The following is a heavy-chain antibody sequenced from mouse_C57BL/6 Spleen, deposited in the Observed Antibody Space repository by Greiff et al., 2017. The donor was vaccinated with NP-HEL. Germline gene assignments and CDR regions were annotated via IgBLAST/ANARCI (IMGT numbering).Heavy chain of an antibody. CDR1: GYTFTSYW. CDR3: ARDYGRGYAMDY. CDR2: IHPNSGST. Sequence: QVQLQQPGAELVKPGASVKLSCKASGYTFTSYWMHWVKQRPGQGLEWIGMIHPNSGSTNYNEKFKSKATLTVDESSSTAYMQLSSLTSEDSAVYYCARDYGRGYAMDYWGQGTSVTVSS. J-gene: IGHJ4*01. V-gene: IGHV1-64*01. D-gene: IGHD1-1*01.